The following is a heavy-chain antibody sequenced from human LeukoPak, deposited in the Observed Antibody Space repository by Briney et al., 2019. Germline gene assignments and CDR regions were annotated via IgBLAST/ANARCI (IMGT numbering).Heavy chain of an antibody. CDR2: INAYNGNT. CDR3: ARDSDMVTFGGVIVIPLY. V-gene: IGHV1-18*01. CDR1: GGTFSSYA. J-gene: IGHJ4*02. D-gene: IGHD3-16*02. Sequence: GASVKVSCKASGGTFSSYAISWVRQAPGQGLEWMGWINAYNGNTNYTQKLQGRVTMTTDTSTSTAYMELRSLRSDDTAVYYCARDSDMVTFGGVIVIPLYWGQGTLVTVSS.